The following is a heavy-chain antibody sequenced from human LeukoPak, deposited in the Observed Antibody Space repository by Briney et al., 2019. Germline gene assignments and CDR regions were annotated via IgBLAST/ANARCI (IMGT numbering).Heavy chain of an antibody. D-gene: IGHD2-15*01. V-gene: IGHV3-7*01. Sequence: GGSLRLSCAASGFTFSSYWMSWVRQAPGKGLEWVANIKQDGSEKYYVDSVKGRFTISRDNAKNSLYLQMNSPRAEDTAVYYCARRKVVVAASTDAFDIWGQGTMVAVSS. CDR2: IKQDGSEK. J-gene: IGHJ3*02. CDR1: GFTFSSYW. CDR3: ARRKVVVAASTDAFDI.